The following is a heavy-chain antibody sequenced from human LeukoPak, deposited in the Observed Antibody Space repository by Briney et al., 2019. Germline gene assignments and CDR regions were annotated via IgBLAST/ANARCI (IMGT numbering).Heavy chain of an antibody. J-gene: IGHJ5*02. V-gene: IGHV4-34*01. CDR1: GGSFSGYY. CDR2: INHSGST. D-gene: IGHD2-2*01. Sequence: SETLSLTCAVYGGSFSGYYWSWIRQPPGKGLEWIGEINHSGSTNYNPSLKSRVTISVDTSKNQFSLKLSSVTAADTAVYYCARAPYQSLGRLSPNWFDPWGQGTLVTVSS. CDR3: ARAPYQSLGRLSPNWFDP.